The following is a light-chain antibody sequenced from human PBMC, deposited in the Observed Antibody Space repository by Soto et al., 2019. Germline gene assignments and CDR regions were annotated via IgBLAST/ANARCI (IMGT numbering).Light chain of an antibody. CDR2: DVS. CDR3: ISYTSSSTDV. J-gene: IGLJ1*01. V-gene: IGLV2-14*01. Sequence: QSALTQPASVSGSPGQSITISCTGTSSDVGGYNYVSWYQQHPGRAPELMISDVSNRPSGVSNRFSGSKSGNTASLTISGLEAEDEADYYCISYTSSSTDVFGTGTKLTVL. CDR1: SSDVGGYNY.